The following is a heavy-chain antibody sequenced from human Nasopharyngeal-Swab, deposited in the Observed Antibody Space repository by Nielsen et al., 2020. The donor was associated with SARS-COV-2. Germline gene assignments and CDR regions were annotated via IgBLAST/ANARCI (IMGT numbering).Heavy chain of an antibody. J-gene: IGHJ4*02. CDR1: GGSISSSSYY. CDR2: IYHSGST. CDR3: ARGQYTVSFDY. V-gene: IGHV4-39*07. Sequence: SETLSLTCTVSGGSISSSSYYWGWIRQPPGKGLEWIGSIYHSGSTYYNPSLKSRVTISVDTSKNQFSLKLSSVTAADTAVYYCARGQYTVSFDYWGQGTLVTVSS. D-gene: IGHD4-11*01.